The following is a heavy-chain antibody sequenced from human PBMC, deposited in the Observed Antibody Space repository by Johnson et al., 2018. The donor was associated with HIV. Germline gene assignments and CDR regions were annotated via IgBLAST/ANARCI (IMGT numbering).Heavy chain of an antibody. CDR2: ISWNSGSI. Sequence: VQLLESGGGLVQPGRSLRLSCAASGFTFDDYAMHWVRQAPGKGLEWVSGISWNSGSIGYADSVKGRFTISRDNSKNTLYLQMNRLRAEDTAVYYCASSSWRNEGGWGAFDVWGQGTMVTVSS. D-gene: IGHD1-1*01. V-gene: IGHV3-9*01. CDR1: GFTFDDYA. CDR3: ASSSWRNEGGWGAFDV. J-gene: IGHJ3*01.